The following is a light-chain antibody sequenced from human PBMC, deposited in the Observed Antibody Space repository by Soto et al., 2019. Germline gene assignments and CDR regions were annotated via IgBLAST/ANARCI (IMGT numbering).Light chain of an antibody. CDR2: GAS. V-gene: IGKV3-20*01. Sequence: EIVLTQSPGTLSLSPGERATLSCRASQSISGSYLAWYQQKPGQPPRLLIYGASSRATGIPDRLSVSGSGTGFTLTFSRLETEDFVVYYCQQYGTSPSTFGQWTKLDIK. J-gene: IGKJ2*01. CDR3: QQYGTSPST. CDR1: QSISGSY.